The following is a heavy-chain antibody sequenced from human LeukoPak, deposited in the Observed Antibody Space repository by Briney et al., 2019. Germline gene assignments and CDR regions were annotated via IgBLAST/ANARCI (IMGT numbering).Heavy chain of an antibody. Sequence: ASVKVSCKASGYTFTSYGISWVRQAPGQGLEWMGWISAYNGNTNYAQKLQGRVTMTTDTSTSTAYMELRSLRSDDTAVYYCARAARYCSAGTCYSLDYWGQGTVVTVSS. CDR3: ARAARYCSAGTCYSLDY. V-gene: IGHV1-18*01. CDR1: GYTFTSYG. CDR2: ISAYNGNT. J-gene: IGHJ4*02. D-gene: IGHD2-15*01.